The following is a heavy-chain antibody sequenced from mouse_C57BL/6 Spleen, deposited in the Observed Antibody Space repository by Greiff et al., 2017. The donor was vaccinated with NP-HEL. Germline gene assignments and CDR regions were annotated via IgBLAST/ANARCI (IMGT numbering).Heavy chain of an antibody. CDR1: GYAFTNYL. V-gene: IGHV1-54*01. CDR3: ARESGLRRGFAY. CDR2: INPGSGGT. J-gene: IGHJ3*01. D-gene: IGHD2-4*01. Sequence: QVQLQQSGAELVRPGTSVKVSCKASGYAFTNYLIEWVKQRPGQGLEWIGVINPGSGGTNYNEKFKGKATLTADKSSSTAYMQLSSLTSEDSAVYFCARESGLRRGFAYWGQGTLVTVSA.